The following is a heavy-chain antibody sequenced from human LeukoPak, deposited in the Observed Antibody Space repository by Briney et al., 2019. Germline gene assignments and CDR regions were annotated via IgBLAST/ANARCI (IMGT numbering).Heavy chain of an antibody. CDR2: IYPGDSDT. D-gene: IGHD5-18*01. CDR3: ARHLGPPWIQLSQSDY. Sequence: GESLKISCKGSGYTFTNYWIGWVRQMPGKGLEWMGIIYPGDSDTTYSPSFQGQVTISADKSISTAYLQWSSLKASDTAMYYCARHLGPPWIQLSQSDYWGQGTLVTVSS. CDR1: GYTFTNYW. V-gene: IGHV5-51*01. J-gene: IGHJ4*02.